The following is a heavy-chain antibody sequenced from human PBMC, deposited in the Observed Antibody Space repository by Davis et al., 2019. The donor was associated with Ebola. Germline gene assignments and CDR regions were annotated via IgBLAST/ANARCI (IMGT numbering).Heavy chain of an antibody. CDR2: ISGSGGST. J-gene: IGHJ4*02. D-gene: IGHD5-18*01. CDR3: VRGGYDDGSLEH. Sequence: GGSLRLSCAASGFTFSSYAMSWVRQAPGKGLEWVSAISGSGGSTYYADSVKGRFTISRDNSKNTLYLQMNSLTVEDTAVYYCVRGGYDDGSLEHWGQGTLVTVSS. CDR1: GFTFSSYA. V-gene: IGHV3-23*01.